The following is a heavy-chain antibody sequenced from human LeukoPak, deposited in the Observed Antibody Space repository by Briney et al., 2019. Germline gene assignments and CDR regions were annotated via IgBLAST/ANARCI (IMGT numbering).Heavy chain of an antibody. Sequence: PGGSLRLSCAASGFTFSSYAVSWVRQAPGKGLEWVSAISGSGGGTYYADSVKGRFPISRDNSKNTLYLQMSSLSTEDTAVYYCAKTTTGYSSGRYPGWPVDYWGQGTLVSVSS. J-gene: IGHJ4*02. V-gene: IGHV3-23*01. CDR3: AKTTTGYSSGRYPGWPVDY. CDR1: GFTFSSYA. D-gene: IGHD6-19*01. CDR2: ISGSGGGT.